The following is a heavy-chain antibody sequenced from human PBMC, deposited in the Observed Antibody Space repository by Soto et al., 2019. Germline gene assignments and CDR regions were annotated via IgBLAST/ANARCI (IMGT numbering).Heavy chain of an antibody. CDR1: GDSVDSGVYY. V-gene: IGHV4-61*08. J-gene: IGHJ5*02. D-gene: IGHD6-13*01. CDR3: ARGLAAAGWLDP. Sequence: PSETLSLTFTVSGDSVDSGVYYWSWIRQPPGKGLEWIGHIYYTGSAHYDPSLKSRLTMSIDTSKNQFSLTMTSVSAAVTAMYYCARGLAAAGWLDPWGQGHRVTVSS. CDR2: IYYTGSA.